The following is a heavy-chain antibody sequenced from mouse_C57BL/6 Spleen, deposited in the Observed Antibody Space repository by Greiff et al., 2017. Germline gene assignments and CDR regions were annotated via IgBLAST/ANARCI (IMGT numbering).Heavy chain of an antibody. CDR3: ARGYYYVSSYQADY. CDR1: GYTFTSYW. V-gene: IGHV1-64*01. CDR2: IHPNSGST. D-gene: IGHD1-1*01. Sequence: QVQLQQPGAELVKPGASVKLSCKASGYTFTSYWMHWVKQRPGQGLEWIGMIHPNSGSTNYNEKFKSKATLTVDKSSSTSYRQLSSLTSEDSAVYYCARGYYYVSSYQADYGGQGTTLTVSS. J-gene: IGHJ2*01.